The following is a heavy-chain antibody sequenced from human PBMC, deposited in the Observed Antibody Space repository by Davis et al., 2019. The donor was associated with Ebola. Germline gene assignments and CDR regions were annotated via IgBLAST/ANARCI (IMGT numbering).Heavy chain of an antibody. CDR1: GFTFDDYA. V-gene: IGHV3-9*01. D-gene: IGHD1-26*01. J-gene: IGHJ4*02. CDR2: ISWNSGSI. Sequence: SLKISCAASGFTFDDYAMHWVRQAPGKGLEWVSGISWNSGSIGYADSVKGRFTISRDNAKNSLYLQMNSLRAEDTAVYYCARAEVGATHLPLYWGQGTLVTVSS. CDR3: ARAEVGATHLPLY.